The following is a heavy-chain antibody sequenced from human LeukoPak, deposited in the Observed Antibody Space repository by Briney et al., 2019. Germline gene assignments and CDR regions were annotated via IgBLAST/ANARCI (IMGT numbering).Heavy chain of an antibody. CDR3: AREYSGSYY. V-gene: IGHV4-39*02. D-gene: IGHD1-26*01. CDR2: IYYSGST. CDR1: GGSISSSSYY. J-gene: IGHJ4*02. Sequence: PSETLSLTCTVSGGSISSSSYYWGWIRQPPGKGLEWIGSIYYSGSTYYNPSLKSRVTISVDTSKNQFSLKLSSVTAADTAVCYCAREYSGSYYWGQGTLVTVSS.